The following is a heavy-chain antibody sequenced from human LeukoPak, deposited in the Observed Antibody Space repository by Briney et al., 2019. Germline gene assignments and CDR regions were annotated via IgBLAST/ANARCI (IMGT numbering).Heavy chain of an antibody. CDR1: GGSVSSGSYY. CDR2: IYHSGST. CDR3: ARDRGYTVPYYYGMDV. J-gene: IGHJ6*04. Sequence: TSETLSLTCTVSGGSVSSGSYYWSWIRQPPGKGLEWVGYIYHSGSTNYNPSLKSRVTISVDTSNNQFSLKVTSVAAADTAVYYCARDRGYTVPYYYGMDVWGKGTTVTVSS. V-gene: IGHV4-61*01. D-gene: IGHD5-24*01.